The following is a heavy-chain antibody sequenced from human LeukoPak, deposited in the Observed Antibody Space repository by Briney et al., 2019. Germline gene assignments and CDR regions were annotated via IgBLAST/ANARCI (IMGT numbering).Heavy chain of an antibody. CDR2: IRSGGTT. V-gene: IGHV3-49*04. Sequence: PGGSLRLSCTTSGFTFGDYVMTWVRQAPGKGLEWVSFIRSGGTTEYAASVKGRFTISRDDSKSIAYLQMNSLKTEDTAVYFCAHRDTTMVRVDYWGQGTLVTVSS. CDR1: GFTFGDYV. J-gene: IGHJ4*02. D-gene: IGHD5-18*01. CDR3: AHRDTTMVRVDY.